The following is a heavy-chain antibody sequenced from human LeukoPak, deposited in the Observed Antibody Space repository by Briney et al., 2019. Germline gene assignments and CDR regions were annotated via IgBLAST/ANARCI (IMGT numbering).Heavy chain of an antibody. CDR1: GFTFSSYS. CDR2: ISSSSSYI. J-gene: IGHJ3*02. V-gene: IGHV3-21*01. Sequence: GGSLRLSCAASGFTFSSYSMNWVRQAPGKGLEWVSSISSSSSYIYYADSVKGRFTISRDNAKSSLYLQMNSLRAEDTAVYYCARAPLVDGAFDIWGQGTMVTVSS. D-gene: IGHD5-24*01. CDR3: ARAPLVDGAFDI.